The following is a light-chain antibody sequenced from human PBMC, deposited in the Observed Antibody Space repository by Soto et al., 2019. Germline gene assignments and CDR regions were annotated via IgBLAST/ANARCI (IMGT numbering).Light chain of an antibody. CDR2: KAS. CDR1: QSISSW. V-gene: IGKV1-5*03. CDR3: QQYNSYSRK. J-gene: IGKJ1*01. Sequence: NLAPANLSRSIVTRGTLTFLASQSISSWLAWYQQKPGKAHKLLIYKASSLESGVPSRFSGSGSGTEFTLTISSLQPDDFATYYCQQYNSYSRKFGQVSMADVK.